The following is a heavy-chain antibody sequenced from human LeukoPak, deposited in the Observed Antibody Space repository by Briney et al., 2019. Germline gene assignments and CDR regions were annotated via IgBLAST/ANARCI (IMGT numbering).Heavy chain of an antibody. CDR1: GFPFSSYP. V-gene: IGHV3-30*04. J-gene: IGHJ4*02. CDR3: ARGGLSSSSWYYYFDY. Sequence: GGSLRLSCAASGFPFSSYPVHWVRQAPGKGLEWVSLISQDGSIKYYVDSVEGRFTISRDNSNNILYLQMNGLRTEDTAVYYCARGGLSSSSWYYYFDYWGQGTLVTVSS. CDR2: ISQDGSIK. D-gene: IGHD6-13*01.